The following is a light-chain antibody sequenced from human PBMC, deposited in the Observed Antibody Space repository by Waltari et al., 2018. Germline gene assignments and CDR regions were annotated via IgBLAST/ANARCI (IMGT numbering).Light chain of an antibody. CDR1: SIDVGSFNY. J-gene: IGLJ3*02. Sequence: QSALTQPPSASGSPGQSVTISCTGTSIDVGSFNYVSWYQQYPGKTPKLLIYEVNKRPSGIPDRFSGSKSGNTASLTVSGLQAEDEAEYYCSSYGGRNNLLFGEGTKLTVL. V-gene: IGLV2-8*01. CDR2: EVN. CDR3: SSYGGRNNLL.